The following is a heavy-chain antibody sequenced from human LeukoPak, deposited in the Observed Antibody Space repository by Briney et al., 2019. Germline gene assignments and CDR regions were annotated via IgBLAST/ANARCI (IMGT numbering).Heavy chain of an antibody. J-gene: IGHJ4*02. CDR3: ARGGSSWPIPPHWFDY. CDR2: VYTSGAT. D-gene: IGHD6-13*01. Sequence: SETLSLTCAVSGDSITTGNYYWSWVRQPAGKGLEWIGRVYTSGATNSNPSLKNRVSISIDPSKNQFSLDLDSVTAADTAVYYCARGGSSWPIPPHWFDYWGPGVLVTVSS. V-gene: IGHV4-61*02. CDR1: GDSITTGNYY.